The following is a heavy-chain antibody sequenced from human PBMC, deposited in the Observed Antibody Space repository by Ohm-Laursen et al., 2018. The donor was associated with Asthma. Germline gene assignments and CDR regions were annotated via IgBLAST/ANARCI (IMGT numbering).Heavy chain of an antibody. Sequence: SLRLSCSASGFTFSDYYMNWVRQAPGKGLEWVSSISSSSTIYYADSVKGRFTISRDNAKNSVYLQMNSLRAEDTAVFYCTRFHYSGLDVWGQGTTVTVSS. CDR2: ISSSSTI. V-gene: IGHV3-69-1*01. CDR1: GFTFSDYY. CDR3: TRFHYSGLDV. J-gene: IGHJ6*02.